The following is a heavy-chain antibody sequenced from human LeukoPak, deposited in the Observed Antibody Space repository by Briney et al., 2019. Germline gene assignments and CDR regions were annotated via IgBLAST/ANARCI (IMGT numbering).Heavy chain of an antibody. V-gene: IGHV3-48*04. CDR1: GFTFSSYS. J-gene: IGHJ4*02. D-gene: IGHD2-2*01. CDR3: AKDIYPGQYQLLQGIDY. Sequence: GGSLRLSCAASGFTFSSYSMNWVRQAPGKGLEWVSYISSSSSTIYYADSVKGRFTISRDNAKNSLYLQMNSLRAEDTALYYCAKDIYPGQYQLLQGIDYWGQGTLVTVSS. CDR2: ISSSSSTI.